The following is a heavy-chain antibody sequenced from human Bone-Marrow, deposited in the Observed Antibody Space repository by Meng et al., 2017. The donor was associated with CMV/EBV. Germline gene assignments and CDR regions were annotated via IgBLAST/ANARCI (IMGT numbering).Heavy chain of an antibody. Sequence: GESLKISCSASGFTFSSYSMNWVRQASGKGLEWISYISSSSSTIYYADSVKGRFTISRDNAKNSLYLQMDRLRAEDTAVYYCARDNRIIKRFLEWLSSCGMYVWGQGTTVTVSS. D-gene: IGHD3-3*01. J-gene: IGHJ6*02. CDR2: ISSSSSTI. CDR1: GFTFSSYS. CDR3: ARDNRIIKRFLEWLSSCGMYV. V-gene: IGHV3-48*04.